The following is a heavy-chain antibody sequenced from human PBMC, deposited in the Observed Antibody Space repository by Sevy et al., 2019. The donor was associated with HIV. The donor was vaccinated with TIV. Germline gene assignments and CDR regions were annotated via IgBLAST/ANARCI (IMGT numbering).Heavy chain of an antibody. CDR3: ARRQYCSSTSCYKDRYYYGMDV. CDR1: GFTFSDYY. CDR2: ISSSGSTI. V-gene: IGHV3-11*01. J-gene: IGHJ6*02. Sequence: GGSLRLSCAASGFTFSDYYMSWIRQAPGKGLEWVSYISSSGSTIYDADSVKGRFTISRDNAKNSLYLQMNSLRAEDTAVYYCARRQYCSSTSCYKDRYYYGMDVRGQGTTVTVSS. D-gene: IGHD2-2*02.